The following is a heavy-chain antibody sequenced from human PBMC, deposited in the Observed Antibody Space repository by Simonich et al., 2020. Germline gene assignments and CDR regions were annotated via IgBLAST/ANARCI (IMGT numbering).Heavy chain of an antibody. CDR2: IKQDGSEK. CDR3: ARFRGRYFDWLFDY. CDR1: GFTFSSYW. D-gene: IGHD3-9*01. J-gene: IGHJ4*02. Sequence: EVQLVESGGGLVQPGGSLRLSCAASGFTFSSYWMSWVRQGPGKGLGWVANIKQDGSEKYYVDSVKGRFTISRDNAKNSLYLQMNSLRAEDTAVYYCARFRGRYFDWLFDYWGQGTLVTVSS. V-gene: IGHV3-7*01.